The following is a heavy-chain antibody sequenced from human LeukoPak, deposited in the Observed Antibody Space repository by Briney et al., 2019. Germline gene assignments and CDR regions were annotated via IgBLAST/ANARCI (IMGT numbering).Heavy chain of an antibody. D-gene: IGHD3-9*01. CDR2: IYSGGST. J-gene: IGHJ4*02. CDR1: GFTVSSNS. V-gene: IGHV3-53*01. Sequence: PGGSLRLSCAASGFTVSSNSMSWVRQAPGKGLEWVSVIYSGGSTYYADSVKGRFTISRDNSKNTLYLQMNSLRAEDTAVYYCARLHYDVLTGPFDYWGQGTLVTASS. CDR3: ARLHYDVLTGPFDY.